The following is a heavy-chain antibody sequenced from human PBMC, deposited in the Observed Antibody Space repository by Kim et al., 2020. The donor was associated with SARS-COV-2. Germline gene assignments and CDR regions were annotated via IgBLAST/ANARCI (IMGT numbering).Heavy chain of an antibody. Sequence: GGSLRLSCAASGFTFSSYSMNWVRQAPGKGLEWVSSISSSCSYIYYADSVKGRFTISRDNAKNSLYLQMNSLRAEDTAVYYCALIGCSSTSCYYYYGMDVWGQGTTVTVSS. CDR2: ISSSCSYI. J-gene: IGHJ6*02. V-gene: IGHV3-21*01. CDR3: ALIGCSSTSCYYYYGMDV. D-gene: IGHD2-2*01. CDR1: GFTFSSYS.